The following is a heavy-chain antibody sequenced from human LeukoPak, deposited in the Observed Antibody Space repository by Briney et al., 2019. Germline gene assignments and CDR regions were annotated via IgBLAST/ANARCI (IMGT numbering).Heavy chain of an antibody. Sequence: SETLSLTCTVSGGSISSYYWSWIRQPPGKGLEWIGYIYYSGSTNYNPSLKSRVTISVDTSKNQFSLKLSSVTAAETAVYYCARDSSDYDSSGYYGKYNWFDPWGQGTLVTVSS. CDR1: GGSISSYY. D-gene: IGHD3-22*01. CDR2: IYYSGST. V-gene: IGHV4-59*01. CDR3: ARDSSDYDSSGYYGKYNWFDP. J-gene: IGHJ5*02.